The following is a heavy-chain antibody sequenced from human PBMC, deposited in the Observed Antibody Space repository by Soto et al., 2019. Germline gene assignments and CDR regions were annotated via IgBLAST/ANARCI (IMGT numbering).Heavy chain of an antibody. D-gene: IGHD5-18*01. J-gene: IGHJ6*02. CDR3: AGGGGYGYYYGMDV. V-gene: IGHV3-21*01. CDR1: GFTFNIYG. Sequence: EVQLVESGGGLVKPGGSLRLSCAASGFTFNIYGMNWVRQAPGKGLEWVSSISSISTYIYYADSVRGRFTISRDNAKNSLYLQMNSLRAEDTAVYYCAGGGGYGYYYGMDVWGQGTTVTVSS. CDR2: ISSISTYI.